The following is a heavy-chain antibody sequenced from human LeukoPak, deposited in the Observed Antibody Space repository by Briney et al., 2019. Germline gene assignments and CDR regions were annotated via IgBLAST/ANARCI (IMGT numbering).Heavy chain of an antibody. V-gene: IGHV4-34*01. D-gene: IGHD3-16*01. CDR2: INHSGST. CDR3: ARSLRGYFDY. CDR1: GGSFSGYY. J-gene: IGHJ4*02. Sequence: SETLSLTCAVYGGSFSGYYWSWIRQPPGKGLEWIGEINHSGSTNYNPSLKSRVTISVDTSKNQFSLKLSSVTAADTAVYYCARSLRGYFDYWGQGTLVTVSS.